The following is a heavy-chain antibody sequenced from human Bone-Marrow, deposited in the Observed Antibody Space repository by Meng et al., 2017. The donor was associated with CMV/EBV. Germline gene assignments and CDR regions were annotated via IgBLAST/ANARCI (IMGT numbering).Heavy chain of an antibody. CDR1: GFTFSRYT. D-gene: IGHD3-10*01. CDR2: ISGSSSFI. Sequence: GESLKISCAASGFTFSRYTINWVRQAPGKGLEWVSSISGSSSFIYYADSVKGRFTISRDNAKNSLYLQMNSLRAEDTAVYYCARLRWFGEVDYFDYWGQGTLVTVSS. CDR3: ARLRWFGEVDYFDY. J-gene: IGHJ4*02. V-gene: IGHV3-21*01.